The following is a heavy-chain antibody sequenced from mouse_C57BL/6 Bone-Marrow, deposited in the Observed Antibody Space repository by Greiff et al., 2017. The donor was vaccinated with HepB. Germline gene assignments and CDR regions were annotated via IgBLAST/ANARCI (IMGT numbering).Heavy chain of an antibody. V-gene: IGHV1-81*01. CDR1: GYTFTSYG. D-gene: IGHD4-1*01. J-gene: IGHJ4*01. Sequence: VQRVESGAELARPGASVKLSCKASGYTFTSYGISWVKQRTGQGLEWIGEIYPRSGNTYYNEKFKGKATLTADKSSSTAYMELRSLTSEDSAVYFCARWDDYAAMDYWGQGTSVTVSS. CDR3: ARWDDYAAMDY. CDR2: IYPRSGNT.